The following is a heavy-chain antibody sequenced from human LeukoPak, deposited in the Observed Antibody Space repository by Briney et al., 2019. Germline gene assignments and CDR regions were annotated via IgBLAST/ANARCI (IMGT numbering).Heavy chain of an antibody. CDR1: GGSISSYY. J-gene: IGHJ6*03. D-gene: IGHD3-22*01. V-gene: IGHV4-4*07. CDR3: ARDYYDSSGYSKYYYYYYMDV. CDR2: IYTSGST. Sequence: SETLSLTCTVSGGSISSYYWSWIRQPAGKGLEWIGRIYTSGSTNYNPSLKSRVTMSADTSKNQFSLKLSSVTAADTAVYYCARDYYDSSGYSKYYYYYYMDVWGKGTTVTVSS.